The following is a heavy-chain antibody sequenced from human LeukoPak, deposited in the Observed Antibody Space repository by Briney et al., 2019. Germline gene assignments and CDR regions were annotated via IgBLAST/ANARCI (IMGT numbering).Heavy chain of an antibody. D-gene: IGHD3-3*01. CDR3: ARAGLFFDDFWSGYYTGTGWFDP. CDR2: IYYSGST. J-gene: IGHJ5*02. V-gene: IGHV4-59*01. Sequence: KSSETLSLTCTVSGGSISSYYWSWIRQPPGKGLEWIGYIYYSGSTNYNPSLKSRVTISVDTSKNQFSLKLSSVTAADTAVYYCARAGLFFDDFWSGYYTGTGWFDPWGQGTLVTVSS. CDR1: GGSISSYY.